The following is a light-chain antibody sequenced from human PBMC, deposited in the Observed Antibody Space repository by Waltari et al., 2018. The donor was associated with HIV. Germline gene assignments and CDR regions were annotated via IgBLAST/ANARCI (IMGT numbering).Light chain of an antibody. V-gene: IGKV1-13*02. CDR1: QGISSA. CDR2: DAS. J-gene: IGKJ1*01. Sequence: AIQLTQSPSSLPASVGDRVTITCRASQGISSALAWYQQKVGKAPKLLIYDASSLQSGVPSRFSGSGSGTDFTLTISSLQPEDFATYYCQQFHSYPRTFGQGTKVEIK. CDR3: QQFHSYPRT.